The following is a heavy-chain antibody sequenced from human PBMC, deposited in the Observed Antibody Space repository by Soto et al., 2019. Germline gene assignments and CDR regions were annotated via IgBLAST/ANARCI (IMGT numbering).Heavy chain of an antibody. CDR1: GGTFSSYA. Sequence: QVQLVQSGAEVKKPGYSVKVSCKASGGTFSSYAISWVRQAPGQGLEWMGGIIPIFGTATYAQKFQGRVTITADESTSPAYMELSSLRSEDTAVYYCARHVPAAGYYYAMDVWGQGTTVTVSS. J-gene: IGHJ6*02. V-gene: IGHV1-69*12. CDR3: ARHVPAAGYYYAMDV. D-gene: IGHD2-2*01. CDR2: IIPIFGTA.